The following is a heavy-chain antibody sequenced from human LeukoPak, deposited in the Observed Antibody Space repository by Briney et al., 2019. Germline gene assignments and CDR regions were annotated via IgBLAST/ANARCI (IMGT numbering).Heavy chain of an antibody. CDR2: IYYSGSI. CDR1: GDSISSGGYY. V-gene: IGHV4-31*03. CDR3: ARVLPNCSGGSCYPDAFDI. D-gene: IGHD2-15*01. Sequence: PSETLSLTCTISGDSISSGGYYWSWIRQHPGKGLEWIGYIYYSGSIYFNPSLRSRVIISIDTSKNQFSLKLSSVTAADTAVYYCARVLPNCSGGSCYPDAFDIWGQGTMVTVSS. J-gene: IGHJ3*02.